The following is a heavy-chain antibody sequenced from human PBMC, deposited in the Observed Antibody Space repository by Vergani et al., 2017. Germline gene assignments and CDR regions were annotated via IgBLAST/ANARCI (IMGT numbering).Heavy chain of an antibody. Sequence: QVQLVQSGAEVKKPGSSVKVSCKASGGTFSSYTISWVRQAPGQGLEWMGRIIPILGIANYAQKFQGRVTITADKSTSTAYMELSSLRAEDTAVYYCARGGPPNDYDDSSGYYQYWGQGTLVTVSS. V-gene: IGHV1-69*02. D-gene: IGHD3-22*01. CDR2: IIPILGIA. CDR3: ARGGPPNDYDDSSGYYQY. J-gene: IGHJ4*02. CDR1: GGTFSSYT.